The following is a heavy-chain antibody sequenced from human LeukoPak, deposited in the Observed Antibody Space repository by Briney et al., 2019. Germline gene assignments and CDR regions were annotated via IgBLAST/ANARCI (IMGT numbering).Heavy chain of an antibody. J-gene: IGHJ4*02. CDR1: GGTFSSYA. Sequence: GASVKVSYKPSGGTFSSYAISWVRQAPGQGLEWLGRIIPILGIANYAQKFQGRVTITADKSTSTAYMGLSSLRSEDTAVYYCARVYCGGDCYPGDGGQRTLDTVSS. CDR3: ARVYCGGDCYPGD. V-gene: IGHV1-69*04. CDR2: IIPILGIA. D-gene: IGHD2-21*02.